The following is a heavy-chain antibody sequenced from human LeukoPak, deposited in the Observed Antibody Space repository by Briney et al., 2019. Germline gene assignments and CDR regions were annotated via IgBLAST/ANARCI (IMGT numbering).Heavy chain of an antibody. D-gene: IGHD6-19*01. CDR1: GFTFSSYG. Sequence: PGGSLRLSCAASGFTFSSYGMHWVRQAPGKGLEWVAFIRYDGSNKYYADSVKGRFTISRDNSKNTLYLQMNSLRAEDTAVYYCAKAPGTAVAEGYYYYYYMDVWGKGTTVTVSS. CDR2: IRYDGSNK. CDR3: AKAPGTAVAEGYYYYYYMDV. V-gene: IGHV3-30*02. J-gene: IGHJ6*03.